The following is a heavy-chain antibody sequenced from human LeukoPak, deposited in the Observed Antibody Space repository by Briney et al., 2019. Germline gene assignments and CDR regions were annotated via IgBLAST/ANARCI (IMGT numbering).Heavy chain of an antibody. Sequence: GGSLRLSCAASGFTFKSYEMNWVRQAPGKGLEWVSYISTRGTFIYYADSVKGRFTISRDNVKNSLYLQLSSLRAEDTAVYYCARGESGSFDYWGQGTLVTVSS. CDR2: ISTRGTFI. CDR3: ARGESGSFDY. V-gene: IGHV3-48*03. J-gene: IGHJ4*02. D-gene: IGHD1-26*01. CDR1: GFTFKSYE.